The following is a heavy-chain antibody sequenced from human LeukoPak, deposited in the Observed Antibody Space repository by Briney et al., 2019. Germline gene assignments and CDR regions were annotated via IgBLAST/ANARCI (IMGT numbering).Heavy chain of an antibody. J-gene: IGHJ4*02. Sequence: GASVKVSCKASGCTFTSYYMHWVRQAPGQGLEWMGIINPSGGSTSYAQKFQGRVTMTRDMSTSTVYMELSSLRSEDTAVYYCARGQQWLEAFDYWGLGTLVTVSS. CDR3: ARGQQWLEAFDY. CDR1: GCTFTSYY. V-gene: IGHV1-46*01. D-gene: IGHD6-19*01. CDR2: INPSGGST.